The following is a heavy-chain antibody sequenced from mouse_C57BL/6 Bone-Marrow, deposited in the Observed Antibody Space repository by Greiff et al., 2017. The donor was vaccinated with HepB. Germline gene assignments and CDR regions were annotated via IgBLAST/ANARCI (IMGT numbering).Heavy chain of an antibody. Sequence: QVQLQQPGAELVKPGASVKLSCKASGYTFTSYWMHWVKQRPGQGLEWIGMIHPNSGSTNYNEKFKSKATLTVDKSSSTAYMQLSSLTSEDSAVYYCARQTFYYGSSYGEGYWGQGTTLTVSS. CDR1: GYTFTSYW. J-gene: IGHJ2*01. V-gene: IGHV1-64*01. CDR2: IHPNSGST. CDR3: ARQTFYYGSSYGEGY. D-gene: IGHD1-1*01.